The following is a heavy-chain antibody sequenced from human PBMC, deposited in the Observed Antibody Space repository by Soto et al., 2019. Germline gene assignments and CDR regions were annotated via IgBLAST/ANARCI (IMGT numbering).Heavy chain of an antibody. CDR1: GFTFSSYA. CDR3: AKDGGDIVVVPAAMVFPDSISHAFDI. J-gene: IGHJ3*02. V-gene: IGHV3-23*01. Sequence: GGSLRLSCAASGFTFSSYAMSWVRQAPGKGLEWVSAISGSGGSTYYADSVKGRFTISRDNSKNTLYLQMNSLRAEDTAVYYCAKDGGDIVVVPAAMVFPDSISHAFDIWGQGTMVTVSS. CDR2: ISGSGGST. D-gene: IGHD2-2*01.